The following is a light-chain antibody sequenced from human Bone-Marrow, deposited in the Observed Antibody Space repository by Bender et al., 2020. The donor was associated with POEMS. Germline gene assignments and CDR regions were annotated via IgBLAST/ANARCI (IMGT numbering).Light chain of an antibody. V-gene: IGLV3-21*02. CDR2: DDS. J-gene: IGLJ1*01. CDR3: QVWDDAGDHFV. Sequence: SYALSQTPSVSVAPGQTARITCGGNNIGTKSVHWYQQRPGQAPMLVVYDDSDRPSGIPERFSGSNSGNTATLTVTGVEAGDEADYYCQVWDDAGDHFVFGPGTKGIVL. CDR1: NIGTKS.